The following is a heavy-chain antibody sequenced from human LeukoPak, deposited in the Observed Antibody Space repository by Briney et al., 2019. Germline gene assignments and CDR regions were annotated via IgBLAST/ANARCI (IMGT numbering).Heavy chain of an antibody. D-gene: IGHD2-21*01. CDR3: ARDPYSATPDDAFDI. CDR2: IGAFNGNT. Sequence: ASVKVSCKASGYSFDRYGISWVRQAPGQGLEWLGWIGAFNGNTNYAQNLQGRVTMTRDTSISTAYMELSRLRSDDTAVYYCARDPYSATPDDAFDIWGQGTMVTVSS. CDR1: GYSFDRYG. J-gene: IGHJ3*02. V-gene: IGHV1-18*01.